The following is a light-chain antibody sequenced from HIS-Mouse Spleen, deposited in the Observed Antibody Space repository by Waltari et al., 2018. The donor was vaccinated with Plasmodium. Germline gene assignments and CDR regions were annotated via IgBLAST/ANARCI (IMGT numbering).Light chain of an antibody. CDR2: EGS. J-gene: IGLJ1*01. V-gene: IGLV2-23*01. Sequence: QSALTQPASVSGSPGQSITISCTGTSSDVGSYNFVSWYQQHPGKAPKLMIYEGSTRPSGVSNRFSGSKSGNTASLTIAGLQAEDEADYYCCSYAGSSTYVFGTGTKVTVL. CDR1: SSDVGSYNF. CDR3: CSYAGSSTYV.